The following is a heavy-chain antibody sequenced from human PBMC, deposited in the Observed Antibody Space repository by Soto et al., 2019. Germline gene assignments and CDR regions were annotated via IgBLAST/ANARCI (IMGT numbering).Heavy chain of an antibody. Sequence: QVQLVQSGAEVKKPGASVKVSCKASGYTFTSYDINWVRQATGQGLEWMGWMNPNSGNTGYAQKFQGRVTMTRNTSISTAYMELSSLRSEDTAVYYCATGLFYYDSSGYYNDYWGQGTLVTVSS. CDR1: GYTFTSYD. D-gene: IGHD3-22*01. V-gene: IGHV1-8*01. J-gene: IGHJ4*02. CDR3: ATGLFYYDSSGYYNDY. CDR2: MNPNSGNT.